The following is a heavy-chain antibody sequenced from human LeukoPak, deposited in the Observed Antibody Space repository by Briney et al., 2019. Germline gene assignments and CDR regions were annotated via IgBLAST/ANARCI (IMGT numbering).Heavy chain of an antibody. CDR3: ARVAVTTYHYYYYYMDV. CDR1: GYTFTSYD. V-gene: IGHV1-8*01. CDR2: MNPNSGIT. J-gene: IGHJ6*03. Sequence: ASVKVSCKASGYTFTSYDINWVRQATGQGLEWMGWMNPNSGITGYAQKFQGRVTMTRNTSISTAYMELSSLRSEDTAVYYCARVAVTTYHYYYYYMDVWGKGTTVTISS. D-gene: IGHD4-17*01.